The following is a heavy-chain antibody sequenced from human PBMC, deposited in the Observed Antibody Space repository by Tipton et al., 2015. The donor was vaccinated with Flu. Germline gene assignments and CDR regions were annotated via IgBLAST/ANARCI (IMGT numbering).Heavy chain of an antibody. CDR2: IYYSGST. V-gene: IGHV4-59*01. CDR1: GGSISSYY. J-gene: IGHJ6*02. CDR3: ARELNYGMDV. Sequence: GSLRLSCTVSGGSISSYYWSWIRQPPGKGLEWIGYIYYSGSTNYNPSLKSRVTISVDTSKNQLSLKLSSVTAADTAVYYCARELNYGMDVWGQGTTVTASS.